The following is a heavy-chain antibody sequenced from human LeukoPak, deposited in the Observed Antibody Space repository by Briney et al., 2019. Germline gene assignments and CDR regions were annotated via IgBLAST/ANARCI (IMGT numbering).Heavy chain of an antibody. D-gene: IGHD7-27*01. CDR3: ARGFGWGSALYWYFDL. V-gene: IGHV4-59*01. J-gene: IGHJ2*01. Sequence: SETLSLTCTVSGGSISSCYWSWIRQPPGKGLEWIGYIYYSGSTNYNPSLKSRVTISVDTSKNQFSLKLSSVTAADTAVYYCARGFGWGSALYWYFDLWGRGTLVTVSS. CDR1: GGSISSCY. CDR2: IYYSGST.